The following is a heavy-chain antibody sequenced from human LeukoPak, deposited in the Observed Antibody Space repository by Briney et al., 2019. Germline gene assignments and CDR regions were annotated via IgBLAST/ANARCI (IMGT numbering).Heavy chain of an antibody. CDR2: INANSGGT. J-gene: IGHJ4*02. V-gene: IGHV1-2*02. Sequence: ASVKVSCKASGYTFTGYYMHWVRQAPGQGVEWMGWINANSGGTDYAQKFQGRVTMTRDTSISTAYMELSRLRSDDTAVYYCASARKRWLQFDYWGQGTLVTVSS. CDR3: ASARKRWLQFDY. D-gene: IGHD5-24*01. CDR1: GYTFTGYY.